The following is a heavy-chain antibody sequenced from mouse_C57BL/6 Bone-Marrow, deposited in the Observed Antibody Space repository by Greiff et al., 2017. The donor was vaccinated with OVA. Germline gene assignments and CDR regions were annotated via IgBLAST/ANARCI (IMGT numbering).Heavy chain of an antibody. V-gene: IGHV1-26*01. CDR3: AKITTAH. CDR1: GYTFTDYY. CDR2: INPNNGGT. J-gene: IGHJ2*01. Sequence: EVQLQQSGPELVKPGASVKISCKASGYTFTDYYMNWVKQSHGKSLEWIGDINPNNGGTSYNQKFKGKATLTVAKSSSTAYMELRSLTSEDSAVYYCAKITTAHWGQGTTLTVSS. D-gene: IGHD1-2*01.